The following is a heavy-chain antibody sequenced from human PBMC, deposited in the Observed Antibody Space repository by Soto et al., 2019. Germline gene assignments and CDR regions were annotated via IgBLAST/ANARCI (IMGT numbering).Heavy chain of an antibody. J-gene: IGHJ4*02. CDR2: ISYDGSKK. Sequence: GGSLRLSCAASGFTFSSYVMHWVRQAPGKGLEWVAVISYDGSKKYYADSVKGRFTISRDNSKNTLFLQMNSLRAEDTAVYYCARVSHYYDSSGYLGYWGQGTLVTVSS. CDR1: GFTFSSYV. V-gene: IGHV3-30-3*01. D-gene: IGHD3-22*01. CDR3: ARVSHYYDSSGYLGY.